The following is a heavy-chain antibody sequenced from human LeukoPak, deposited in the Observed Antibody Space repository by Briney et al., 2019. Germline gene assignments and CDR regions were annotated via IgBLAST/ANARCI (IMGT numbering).Heavy chain of an antibody. CDR1: GFTFSSYS. Sequence: GGSLRLSRAASGFTFSSYSMNWVRQAPGKGLEWVSYISRSSRTTYYADPVKGRFTISRDNAKNSLYLQMNSLRDEDTAVYYCARDYDILTGYSRFDPWGQGTLATASS. V-gene: IGHV3-48*02. CDR2: ISRSSRTT. J-gene: IGHJ5*02. D-gene: IGHD3-9*01. CDR3: ARDYDILTGYSRFDP.